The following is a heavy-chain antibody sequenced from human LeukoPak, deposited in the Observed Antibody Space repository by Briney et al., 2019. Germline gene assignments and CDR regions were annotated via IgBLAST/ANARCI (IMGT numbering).Heavy chain of an antibody. J-gene: IGHJ6*03. CDR2: ISSSSSYI. V-gene: IGHV3-21*01. D-gene: IGHD3-10*02. CDR3: ARVMFDSSDYMDV. CDR1: GFTFSSYS. Sequence: GGSLRLSCASSGFTFSSYSMNWVRQAPGKGLEWVSSISSSSSYIYYADSVKGRFTISRDNAKNSLYLQTNSLRAEDTAVYYCARVMFDSSDYMDVWGKGTTVTVSS.